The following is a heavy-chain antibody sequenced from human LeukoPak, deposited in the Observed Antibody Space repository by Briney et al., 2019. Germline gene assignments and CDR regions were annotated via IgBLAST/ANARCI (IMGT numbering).Heavy chain of an antibody. CDR2: INHSGST. CDR3: ARLPRNFYDPPL. D-gene: IGHD3-22*01. Sequence: PSETLSLTCAVYGVSFSGYYWSWIRQPPGKGLEWIGEINHSGSTNYNPSLKSRVTISVDTSKNQFSLKLSSMTAADTAVYYCARLPRNFYDPPLWGQGTLVTVSS. V-gene: IGHV4-34*01. J-gene: IGHJ4*02. CDR1: GVSFSGYY.